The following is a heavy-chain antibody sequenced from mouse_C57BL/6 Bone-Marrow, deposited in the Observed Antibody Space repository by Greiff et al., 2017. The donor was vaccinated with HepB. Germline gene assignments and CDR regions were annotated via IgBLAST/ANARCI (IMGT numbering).Heavy chain of an antibody. J-gene: IGHJ2*01. CDR1: GYTFTSYW. Sequence: QVQLQQPGAELVMPGASVKLSCKASGYTFTSYWRHWVKQRPGQGLEWIGEIDHSESYTNYNQKFKGKSTLTVDKSSSTAYMQLSSLTSEDSAVYYCARRYYFDYWGQGTTLTVSS. CDR2: IDHSESYT. CDR3: ARRYYFDY. V-gene: IGHV1-69*01.